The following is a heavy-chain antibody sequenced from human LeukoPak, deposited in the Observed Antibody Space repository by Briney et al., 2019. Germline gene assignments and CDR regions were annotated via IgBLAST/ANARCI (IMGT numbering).Heavy chain of an antibody. V-gene: IGHV3-23*01. D-gene: IGHD3-3*01. CDR2: ISGSGGST. Sequence: PVGSLRLSCAASGFTFSSYAMSWVRQAPGKGLEWVSAISGSGGSTYYADSVKGRFTISRDNSKNTLYLQMNSLRAEDTAVYYCANTNMVFWSGYSFWFDPWGQGTLVTVSS. J-gene: IGHJ5*02. CDR1: GFTFSSYA. CDR3: ANTNMVFWSGYSFWFDP.